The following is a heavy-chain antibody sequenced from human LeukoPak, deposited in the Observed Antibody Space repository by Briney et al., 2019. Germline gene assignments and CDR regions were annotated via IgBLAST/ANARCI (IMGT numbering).Heavy chain of an antibody. CDR2: IKGDGSET. V-gene: IGHV3-7*01. J-gene: IGHJ4*02. CDR3: TRDDFSGSYCD. D-gene: IGHD1-26*01. CDR1: GFILSNNW. Sequence: GGSLRLSCAASGFILSNNWMSWVRQAPGKGLEWVANIKGDGSETYYVDSVKGRFTISRDNTRNSLYLQMNSLRADDTATYYCTRDDFSGSYCDWGQGTLVTVSS.